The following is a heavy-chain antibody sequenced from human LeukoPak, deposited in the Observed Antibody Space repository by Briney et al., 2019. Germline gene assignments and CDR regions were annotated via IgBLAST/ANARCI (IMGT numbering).Heavy chain of an antibody. D-gene: IGHD2-8*01. CDR3: LRDTGCRTNNCWCYFDY. J-gene: IGHJ4*02. CDR2: IKPDGSEK. V-gene: IGHV3-7*01. CDR1: GFSFSDYW. Sequence: GGSLRLSCAASGFSFSDYWMSWVRQAPGKGLEWVANIKPDGSEKYYVDSVRGRFTLSRDNAKKSLFLQMNSLRAEDTAVYYCLRDTGCRTNNCWCYFDYWGQGTLVTVSS.